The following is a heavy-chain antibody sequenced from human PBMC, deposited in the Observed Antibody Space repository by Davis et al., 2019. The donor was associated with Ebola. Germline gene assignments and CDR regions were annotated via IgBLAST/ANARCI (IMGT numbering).Heavy chain of an antibody. CDR3: ARDKHGVGDFDY. CDR2: LAADGVRE. D-gene: IGHD3-10*01. CDR1: GSTFSPYA. J-gene: IGHJ4*02. V-gene: IGHV3-30-3*01. Sequence: PGGSLRLSCAVSGSTFSPYAMHWVRQAPGKGLEWVAVLAADGVREFYAEAVNGRFNVSRDSHRNTLFLQMDNVKTEDTGLYYCARDKHGVGDFDYWGQGVLVTVAS.